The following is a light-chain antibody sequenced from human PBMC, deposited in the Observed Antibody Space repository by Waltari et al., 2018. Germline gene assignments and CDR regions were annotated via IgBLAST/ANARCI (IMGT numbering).Light chain of an antibody. J-gene: IGLJ2*01. Sequence: QSALTQPASVSGSPGQSINIPCHGSSSDIGAYNFVFWYQQPPGKAPQLMIYDVNKRPSGVSNRFSGSKSSNTASLTIYGLQVEDEADYFCSSYTTTNIVVFGGGTELTVL. CDR3: SSYTTTNIVV. CDR1: SSDIGAYNF. V-gene: IGLV2-14*03. CDR2: DVN.